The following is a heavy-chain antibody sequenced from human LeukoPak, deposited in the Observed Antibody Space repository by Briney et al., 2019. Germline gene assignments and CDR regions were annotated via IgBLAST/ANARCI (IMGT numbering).Heavy chain of an antibody. CDR3: ARVRGNYYDSSGYYLDY. V-gene: IGHV4-59*01. CDR2: IYYSGST. D-gene: IGHD3-22*01. J-gene: IGHJ4*02. Sequence: SQTLSLTCTVSGGSISSYYWSWIRQPPGKGLEWIGYIYYSGSTNYNPSLKSRVTISVDTSKNQFSLKLSSVTAADTAVYYCARVRGNYYDSSGYYLDYWGQGTLVTVSS. CDR1: GGSISSYY.